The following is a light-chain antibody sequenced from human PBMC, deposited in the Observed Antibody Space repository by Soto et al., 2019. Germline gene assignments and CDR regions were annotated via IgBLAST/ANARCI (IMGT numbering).Light chain of an antibody. V-gene: IGKV1-39*01. CDR3: QQTYSDIS. CDR2: GAS. CDR1: RTINTY. J-gene: IGKJ4*01. Sequence: DVRMTQSPSSLSASVGDTITITCRASRTINTYLNWFQQKPGEPPRLLIYGASTLHDGVPSRFSGSGSGADLTLTISGLQPEDFASYHCQQTYSDISFCGGTKG.